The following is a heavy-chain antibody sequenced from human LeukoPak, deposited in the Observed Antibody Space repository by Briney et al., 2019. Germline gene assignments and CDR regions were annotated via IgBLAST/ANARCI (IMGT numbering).Heavy chain of an antibody. Sequence: PGGSLRLSCAASGFTFSSYWMSWVRQAPGKGLEWVANIKQDGSEKYYVDSVKGRFTISRDNAKNSLYLQMNSLRAEDTAVYYCARDKYRRLLWFGASKGYYFDYWGQGTLVTVSS. D-gene: IGHD3-10*01. CDR1: GFTFSSYW. J-gene: IGHJ4*02. V-gene: IGHV3-7*01. CDR2: IKQDGSEK. CDR3: ARDKYRRLLWFGASKGYYFDY.